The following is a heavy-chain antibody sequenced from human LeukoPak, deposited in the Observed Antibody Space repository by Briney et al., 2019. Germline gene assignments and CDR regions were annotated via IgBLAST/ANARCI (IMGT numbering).Heavy chain of an antibody. V-gene: IGHV3-53*05. CDR2: IYSGGST. CDR1: GFTVSSNY. CDR3: AKEIGYCSSTSCYGHGMDV. D-gene: IGHD2-2*01. J-gene: IGHJ6*02. Sequence: PGGSLRLSCAASGFTVSSNYMSWVRQAPGKGLEWVSVIYSGGSTYYADSVKGRFTISRDNSKNTLYLQMNSLRAEDTALYYCAKEIGYCSSTSCYGHGMDVWGQGTTVTVSS.